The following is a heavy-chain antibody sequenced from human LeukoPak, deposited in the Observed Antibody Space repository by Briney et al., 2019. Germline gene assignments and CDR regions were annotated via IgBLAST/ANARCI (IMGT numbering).Heavy chain of an antibody. J-gene: IGHJ4*02. Sequence: GGSLRLSCAASGFTFSSHAMRWVRQAPGKGLEWVSAISGSGGSTNYADSVKGRFTISRDNSKNTLYLQMNSLRAEDTAVYYCAKVTYYGSGSYYKYYFDYWGQGTLVTVSS. CDR1: GFTFSSHA. V-gene: IGHV3-23*01. CDR3: AKVTYYGSGSYYKYYFDY. D-gene: IGHD3-10*01. CDR2: ISGSGGST.